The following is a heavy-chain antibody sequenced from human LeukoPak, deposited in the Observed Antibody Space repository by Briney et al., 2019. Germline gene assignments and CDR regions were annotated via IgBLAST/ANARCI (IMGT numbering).Heavy chain of an antibody. V-gene: IGHV1-8*01. CDR2: MNPNSGNT. CDR1: GYTFTSYD. CDR3: ARSYYDILTGYLTFDY. J-gene: IGHJ4*02. Sequence: GASVKVSCKASGYTFTSYDINWVRQATGQGLEWMGWMNPNSGNTGYAQKFQGRVTMTRNTSISTAYMELSSLRSEDTAVYYCARSYYDILTGYLTFDYWGQGTLVTVSS. D-gene: IGHD3-9*01.